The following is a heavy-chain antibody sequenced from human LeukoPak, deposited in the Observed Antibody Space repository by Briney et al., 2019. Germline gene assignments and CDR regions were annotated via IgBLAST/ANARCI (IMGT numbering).Heavy chain of an antibody. D-gene: IGHD6-19*01. CDR3: ASSGWYNYYYYYGMDV. CDR2: TYYRSKWYN. V-gene: IGHV6-1*01. Sequence: SQTLSLTCAISGDSVSINSAAWNWIRQSPSRGLEWLGRTYYRSKWYNDYAVSVKSRITINPDTSKNQFSLQLNSVTPEDTAVYYCASSGWYNYYYYYGMDVWGQGTTVTVSS. CDR1: GDSVSINSAA. J-gene: IGHJ6*02.